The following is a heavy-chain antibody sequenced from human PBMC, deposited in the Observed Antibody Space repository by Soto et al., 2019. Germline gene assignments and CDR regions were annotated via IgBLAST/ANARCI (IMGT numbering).Heavy chain of an antibody. CDR1: GYTFTSYG. D-gene: IGHD5-18*01. CDR2: ISAYNGNT. V-gene: IGHV1-18*01. CDR3: ARESGGATAVDTAMVPEKLHAFDI. Sequence: ASVKVSCKASGYTFTSYGISWVRQAPGQGLEWMGWISAYNGNTNYAQKLQGRVTMTTDTSTSTAYMELRSLRSDDTAVYYCARESGGATAVDTAMVPEKLHAFDIWGQGTMVTVSS. J-gene: IGHJ3*02.